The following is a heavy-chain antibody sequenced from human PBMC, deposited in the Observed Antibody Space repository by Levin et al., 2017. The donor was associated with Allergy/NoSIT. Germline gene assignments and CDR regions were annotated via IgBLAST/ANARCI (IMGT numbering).Heavy chain of an antibody. D-gene: IGHD6-19*01. CDR1: GFTFDDYA. CDR3: AKAASGWYGSPFDY. CDR2: ISWNSGAI. Sequence: GGSLRLSCAASGFTFDDYAMHWVRQAPGKGLEWVSGISWNSGAIGYADSVKGRFTISRDNAKNSLYLQMNRLRAEDTALYYCAKAASGWYGSPFDYWGQGTLVIVSS. V-gene: IGHV3-9*01. J-gene: IGHJ4*02.